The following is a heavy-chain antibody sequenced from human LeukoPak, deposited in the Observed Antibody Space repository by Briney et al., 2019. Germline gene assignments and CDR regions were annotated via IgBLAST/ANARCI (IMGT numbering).Heavy chain of an antibody. V-gene: IGHV3-23*01. J-gene: IGHJ3*02. D-gene: IGHD3-10*01. CDR2: ISGSGGST. CDR1: GFTFSDYY. Sequence: GGSLRLSCAASGFTFSDYYMSWVRQAPGKGLEWVSAISGSGGSTYYADSVKGRFTISRDNSKNTLYLQMNGLRAEDTAVYYCAKDRGFGDAFDIWGQGTMVTVSS. CDR3: AKDRGFGDAFDI.